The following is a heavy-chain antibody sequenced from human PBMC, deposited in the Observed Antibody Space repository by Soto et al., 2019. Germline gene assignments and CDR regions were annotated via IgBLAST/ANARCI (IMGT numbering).Heavy chain of an antibody. J-gene: IGHJ6*03. Sequence: PGGSLRLSCAASGFTFSSYWMSWVRQAPGRGLEWVANIKQDGSEKYYVDSVKGRFTISRDNAKNSLYLQMNSLRAEDTAVYYCARKGVELLWFGELSYMDVWGKGTTVTVSS. V-gene: IGHV3-7*02. CDR1: GFTFSSYW. CDR3: ARKGVELLWFGELSYMDV. D-gene: IGHD3-10*01. CDR2: IKQDGSEK.